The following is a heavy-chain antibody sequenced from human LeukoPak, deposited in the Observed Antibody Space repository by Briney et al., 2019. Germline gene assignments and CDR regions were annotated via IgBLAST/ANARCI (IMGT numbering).Heavy chain of an antibody. CDR1: GFIFSSYW. D-gene: IGHD3-22*01. J-gene: IGHJ4*02. CDR3: AKGATMIVVEGIFDY. V-gene: IGHV3-30*18. CDR2: ISYDGSNK. Sequence: GGSLRLSCGASGFIFSSYWMTWVRQAPGKGLEWVAVISYDGSNKYYADSVKGRFTISRDNSKNTLYLQMNSLRAEDTAVYYCAKGATMIVVEGIFDYWGQGTLVTVSS.